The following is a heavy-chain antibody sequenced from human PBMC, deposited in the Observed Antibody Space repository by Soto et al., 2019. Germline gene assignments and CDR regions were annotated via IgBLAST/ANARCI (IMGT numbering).Heavy chain of an antibody. CDR2: ISYSGST. CDR3: ARRYGYSFDY. D-gene: IGHD1-1*01. J-gene: IGHJ4*02. Sequence: ETLSLTCIVSGGSISNYYWSWIRQPPGMGLEWIGYISYSGSTNYNPSLKSRVTISLDTSKNQFSLKLSSVTAADTAVYYCARRYGYSFDYWGQGTLVTVS. V-gene: IGHV4-59*08. CDR1: GGSISNYY.